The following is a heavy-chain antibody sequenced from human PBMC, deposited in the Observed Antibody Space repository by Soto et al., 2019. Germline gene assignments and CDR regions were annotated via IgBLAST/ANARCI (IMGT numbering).Heavy chain of an antibody. D-gene: IGHD2-2*01. CDR2: IYYSGST. V-gene: IGHV4-59*01. CDR1: GGSISSYY. J-gene: IGHJ4*02. Sequence: SETLSLTCTVSGGSISSYYWSWIRQPPGKGLEWIGYIYYSGSTNYNPSLKSRVTISVDTSKNQFSLKLSSVTAADTAVYFCARDQPLPDYWGRGTLVTVSS. CDR3: ARDQPLPDY.